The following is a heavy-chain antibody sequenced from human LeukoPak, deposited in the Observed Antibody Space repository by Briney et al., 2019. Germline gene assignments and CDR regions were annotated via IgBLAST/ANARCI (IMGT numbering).Heavy chain of an antibody. J-gene: IGHJ4*02. Sequence: PGGSLRLSCAASGFTFSSYSMNWVRQAPGKGLEWVSSSSSSSSYIYYADSVKGRFTISRDNAKNSLYLQMNSLRAEDTAVYYCARAVVPAATFGYWGQGTLVTVSS. CDR1: GFTFSSYS. CDR3: ARAVVPAATFGY. D-gene: IGHD2-2*01. V-gene: IGHV3-21*01. CDR2: SSSSSSYI.